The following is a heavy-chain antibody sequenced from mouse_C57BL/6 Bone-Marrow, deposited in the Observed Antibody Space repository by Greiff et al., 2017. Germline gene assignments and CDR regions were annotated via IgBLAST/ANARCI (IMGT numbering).Heavy chain of an antibody. CDR2: IDPETGGT. CDR1: GYTFTDYE. J-gene: IGHJ1*03. CDR3: TRRRVLHPSFDV. Sequence: QVQLKESGAELVRPGASVTLSCKASGYTFTDYEMHWVKQTPVHGLEWIGAIDPETGGTAYNQKFKGKAILTADKSSSTAYMELRSLTSEDSAVYYCTRRRVLHPSFDVWGTGTTVTVAS. V-gene: IGHV1-15*01. D-gene: IGHD1-1*01.